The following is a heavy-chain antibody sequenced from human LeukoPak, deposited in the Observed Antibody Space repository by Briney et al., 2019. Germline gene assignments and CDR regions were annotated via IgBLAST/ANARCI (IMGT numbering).Heavy chain of an antibody. CDR3: ARVTWDYYDSSGYYAFDI. CDR2: ISAYNGNT. D-gene: IGHD3-22*01. V-gene: IGHV1-18*01. CDR1: GYTFTSYG. Sequence: ASVKVPCKASGYTFTSYGISWVRQAPGQGLEWMGWISAYNGNTNYAQKLQGRVTMTTDTSTSTAYMELRSLRSDDTAVYYCARVTWDYYDSSGYYAFDICGQGTMVTVSS. J-gene: IGHJ3*02.